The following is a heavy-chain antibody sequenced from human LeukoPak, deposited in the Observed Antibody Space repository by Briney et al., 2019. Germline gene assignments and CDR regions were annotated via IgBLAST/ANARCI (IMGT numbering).Heavy chain of an antibody. J-gene: IGHJ4*02. Sequence: PSETLSLTCGVSGGSFRGYYWSWIRLSPGRGLEWIGEITHSGATKYNPSLASRLTISLDTSKDQFSLKLTSATAADTAVYYCARVPRIAAEGIDYWGQGTLVTVSS. V-gene: IGHV4-34*01. CDR3: ARVPRIAAEGIDY. CDR2: ITHSGAT. D-gene: IGHD6-13*01. CDR1: GGSFRGYY.